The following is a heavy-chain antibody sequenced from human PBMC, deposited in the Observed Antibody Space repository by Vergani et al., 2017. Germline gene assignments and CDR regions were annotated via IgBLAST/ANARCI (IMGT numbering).Heavy chain of an antibody. CDR2: ISGSGGST. J-gene: IGHJ6*02. V-gene: IGHV3-23*01. D-gene: IGHD3-9*01. CDR3: AIIREVLRYFDWLPYGMDV. CDR1: GFTFSSYA. Sequence: EVQLLESGGGLVQPGGSLRLSCAASGFTFSSYAMSWVRQAPGKGLEWVSAISGSGGSTYYADSVKGRFTISRDNSKNTLYLQMNSLRAEDTAVYYCAIIREVLRYFDWLPYGMDVWGQGTTVTVSS.